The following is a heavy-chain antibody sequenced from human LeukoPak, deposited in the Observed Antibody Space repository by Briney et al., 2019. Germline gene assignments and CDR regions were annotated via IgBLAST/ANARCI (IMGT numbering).Heavy chain of an antibody. Sequence: SETLSLTCTVSGGSISSYYWSWIRQPPGKGLEWIGYIYYSGSTNYNPSLKSRVTISVDTSKNQFSLKPSSVTAADTAVYYCARGGVGYCSSTSCYYTDAFDIWGQGTMVTVSS. J-gene: IGHJ3*02. V-gene: IGHV4-59*01. D-gene: IGHD2-2*01. CDR1: GGSISSYY. CDR3: ARGGVGYCSSTSCYYTDAFDI. CDR2: IYYSGST.